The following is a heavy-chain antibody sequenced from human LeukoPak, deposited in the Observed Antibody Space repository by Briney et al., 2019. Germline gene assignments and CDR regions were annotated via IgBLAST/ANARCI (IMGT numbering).Heavy chain of an antibody. CDR3: ARSPYCGGDCYSNWFDP. J-gene: IGHJ5*02. Sequence: SETLSLTCTVSGGSISSYYWSWIRQPPGKGLEWIGYIYYSGSTNYNPSLKSRVTISVDTSKNQSSLKLSSVTAADTAVYYCARSPYCGGDCYSNWFDPWGQGTLVTVSS. V-gene: IGHV4-59*01. D-gene: IGHD2-21*02. CDR2: IYYSGST. CDR1: GGSISSYY.